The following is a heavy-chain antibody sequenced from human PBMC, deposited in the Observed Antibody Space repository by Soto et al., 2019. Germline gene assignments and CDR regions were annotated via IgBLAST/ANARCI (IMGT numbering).Heavy chain of an antibody. CDR1: GYTFTSYG. Sequence: QVQLVQSGAEVKKPGASVKVPCKASGYTFTSYGISWVRQAPGQGLEWMGWISAYNGNKKYAQKLQGRVSMTTDTSTSTAYRELRSLRSDDTAVYYCARDVGQQLFDYWGQGTLVTVSS. J-gene: IGHJ4*02. CDR2: ISAYNGNK. CDR3: ARDVGQQLFDY. V-gene: IGHV1-18*01. D-gene: IGHD6-13*01.